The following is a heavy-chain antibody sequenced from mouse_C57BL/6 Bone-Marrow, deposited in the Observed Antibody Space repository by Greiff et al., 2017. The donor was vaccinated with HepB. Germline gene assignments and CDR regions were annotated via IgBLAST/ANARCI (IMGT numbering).Heavy chain of an antibody. V-gene: IGHV1-7*01. J-gene: IGHJ4*01. CDR2: INPSSGYT. Sequence: VQLQQSGAELAKPGASVKLSCKASGYTFTSYWMHWVKQRPGQGLEWIGYINPSSGYTKYNQKFKDKATLNADKSSSTAYMQLSSLTYEDSAVYYCARSSNYYAMDYWGQGTSVTVSS. D-gene: IGHD2-5*01. CDR1: GYTFTSYW. CDR3: ARSSNYYAMDY.